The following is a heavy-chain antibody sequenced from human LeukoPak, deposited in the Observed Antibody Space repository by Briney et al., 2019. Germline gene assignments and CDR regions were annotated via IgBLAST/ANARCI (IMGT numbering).Heavy chain of an antibody. CDR3: ARGTERASWFDP. J-gene: IGHJ5*02. CDR1: GGSISSDGYS. V-gene: IGHV4-30-2*01. D-gene: IGHD1-1*01. CDR2: IYHSGST. Sequence: SETLSLTCAVSGGSISSDGYSWSWIRQLPGKGLEWIGYIYHSGSTYYSPSLKSRVTISVDRSKNQFSLKLSSVTAADTAVYYCARGTERASWFDPWGQGTLVTVSS.